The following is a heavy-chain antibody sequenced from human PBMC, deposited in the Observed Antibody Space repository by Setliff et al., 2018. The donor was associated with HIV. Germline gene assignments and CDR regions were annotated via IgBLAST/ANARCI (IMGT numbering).Heavy chain of an antibody. Sequence: ASETLSLTCTVSGGSISSRNFYWGWIRQPPGKGLEWIGSIAYTGSGYYNSSLKSRVTISVDTSRNECSLKLTSVTAADTAVYYCAREVRWELPQGFDHWGQGSLVTVSS. CDR3: AREVRWELPQGFDH. CDR1: GGSISSRNFY. D-gene: IGHD1-26*01. J-gene: IGHJ4*02. CDR2: IAYTGSG. V-gene: IGHV4-39*07.